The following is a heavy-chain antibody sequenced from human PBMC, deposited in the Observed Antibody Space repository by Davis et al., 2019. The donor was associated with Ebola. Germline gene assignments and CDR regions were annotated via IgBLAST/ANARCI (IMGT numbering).Heavy chain of an antibody. CDR3: ARRIMITFGGVIVRTYYFDY. CDR2: ISNGGRT. J-gene: IGHJ4*02. Sequence: SETLSLTCSVSGGSVGSDYWSWIRQSPGKGLEWIAFISNGGRTIYNPSLRGRVTISIDTSKNQFSLEVRSVTAADTAVYYCARRIMITFGGVIVRTYYFDYWGQGTLVTVSS. V-gene: IGHV4-59*02. D-gene: IGHD3-16*02. CDR1: GGSVGSDY.